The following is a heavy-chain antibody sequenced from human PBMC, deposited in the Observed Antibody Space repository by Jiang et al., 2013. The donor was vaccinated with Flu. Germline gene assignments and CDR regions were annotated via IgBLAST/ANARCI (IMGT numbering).Heavy chain of an antibody. V-gene: IGHV3-49*04. CDR1: GFTFGDYA. Sequence: VQLVESGGGLVQPGRSLRLSCTASGFTFGDYAMSWVRQAPGKGLEWVGFIRSKAYGGTTEYAASVKGRFTISRDDSKSIAYLQMNSLKTEDTAVYYCTRPGFPCGGCHYWPMTDDYWGQGTLVTVSS. CDR2: IRSKAYGGTT. CDR3: TRPGFPCGGCHYWPMTDDY. J-gene: IGHJ4*02. D-gene: IGHD2-15*01.